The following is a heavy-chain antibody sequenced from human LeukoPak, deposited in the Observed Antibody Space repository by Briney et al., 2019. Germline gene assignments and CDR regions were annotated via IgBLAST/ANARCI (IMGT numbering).Heavy chain of an antibody. J-gene: IGHJ6*03. CDR1: GFIFTNYG. CDR2: IRHDGRGQ. Sequence: GGSLRLSRVASGFIFTNYGMQWVRQAPGKGLEWVAFIRHDGRGQFFADSVKGRFIISRDNSNNTVFLQMSSLRIEDTAVYYCAKPLPLYSSSADYMDVWGTGTTVTVSS. D-gene: IGHD6-6*01. CDR3: AKPLPLYSSSADYMDV. V-gene: IGHV3-30*02.